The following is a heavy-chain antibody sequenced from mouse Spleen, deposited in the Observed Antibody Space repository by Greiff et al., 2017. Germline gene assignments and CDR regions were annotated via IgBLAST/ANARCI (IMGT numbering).Heavy chain of an antibody. CDR3: ARRGKGDLAWFAY. Sequence: EVKLVESGGGLVKLGGSLKLSCAASGFTFSSYAMSWVRQTPEKRLEWVATISSGGGNTYYPDSVKGRFTISRDNAKNTLYLQMSSLKSEDTAMYYCARRGKGDLAWFAYWGQGTLVTVSA. V-gene: IGHV5-9*04. CDR1: GFTFSSYA. D-gene: IGHD1-3*01. J-gene: IGHJ3*01. CDR2: ISSGGGNT.